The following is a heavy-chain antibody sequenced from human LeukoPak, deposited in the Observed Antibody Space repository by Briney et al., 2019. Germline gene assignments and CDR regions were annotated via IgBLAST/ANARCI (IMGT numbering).Heavy chain of an antibody. Sequence: ASVKVSCKASGYTFTSYGISWVRQAPGQGLEWMGWMNPNSGNTGYAQRFQGRVTITRNTSINTAYMELSSLRSDDTAVYYCARRGTIFGRGGWFDPWGQGTLVTVSS. J-gene: IGHJ5*02. V-gene: IGHV1-8*03. CDR2: MNPNSGNT. CDR3: ARRGTIFGRGGWFDP. CDR1: GYTFTSYG. D-gene: IGHD3-3*01.